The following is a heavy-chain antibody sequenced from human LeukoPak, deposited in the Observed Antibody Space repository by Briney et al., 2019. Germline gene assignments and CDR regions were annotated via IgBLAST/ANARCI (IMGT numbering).Heavy chain of an antibody. V-gene: IGHV1-2*02. Sequence: VSVKVSCKASGYTFTGYYMHWVRQAPGQGLEWMGWINPNSGGTNYAQKFQGRVTTTRDTSISTAYMELSRLRSDDTAVYYCAWAGRTSWPIQWFDPWGQGTLVTVSS. J-gene: IGHJ5*02. CDR1: GYTFTGYY. D-gene: IGHD2-2*01. CDR2: INPNSGGT. CDR3: AWAGRTSWPIQWFDP.